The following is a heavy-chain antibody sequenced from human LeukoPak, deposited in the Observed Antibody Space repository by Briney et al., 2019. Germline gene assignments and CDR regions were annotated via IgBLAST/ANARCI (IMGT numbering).Heavy chain of an antibody. J-gene: IGHJ6*03. CDR3: AGRFLEWSPSYYYYYYMDV. Sequence: GGSLRLSCAASGFPFSSYAMSWVRQAPGKGLEWVSAISGSGGSTYYADSVKGRFTISRDNSKNTLYLQMNSLRAEDTAVYYCAGRFLEWSPSYYYYYYMDVWGKGTTVTVSS. CDR1: GFPFSSYA. CDR2: ISGSGGST. V-gene: IGHV3-23*01. D-gene: IGHD3-3*01.